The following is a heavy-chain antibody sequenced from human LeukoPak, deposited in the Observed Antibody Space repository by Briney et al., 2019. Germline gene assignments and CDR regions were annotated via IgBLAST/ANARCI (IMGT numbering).Heavy chain of an antibody. CDR2: IYDSGST. CDR1: SASISSYY. Sequence: SETLSPTCTVSSASISSYYWSWIRQPPGKGLEWIGYIYDSGSTNYNPSLKSRVTISLDMSMNQFSLKLSSVTAADTAVYYCASLTGTARGYWGQGTLVTVSS. V-gene: IGHV4-59*08. CDR3: ASLTGTARGY. D-gene: IGHD1-7*01. J-gene: IGHJ4*02.